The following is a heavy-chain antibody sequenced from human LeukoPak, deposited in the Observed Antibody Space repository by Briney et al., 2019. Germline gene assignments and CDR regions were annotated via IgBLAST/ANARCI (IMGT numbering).Heavy chain of an antibody. V-gene: IGHV1-18*01. CDR1: GYTFTSYG. CDR3: ARGPEYQLLWVYFDY. Sequence: ASVKVSCKASGYTFTSYGISWVRQAPGQGLEWMGWISAYNGNTNYAQKLQGRVTMTTDTSTSTAYMELRSLRSDDTAVYYCARGPEYQLLWVYFDYWGQGTLVTVSS. D-gene: IGHD2-2*01. CDR2: ISAYNGNT. J-gene: IGHJ4*02.